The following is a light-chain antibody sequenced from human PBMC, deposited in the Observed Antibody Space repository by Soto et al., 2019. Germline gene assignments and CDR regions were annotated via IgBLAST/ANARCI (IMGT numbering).Light chain of an antibody. CDR3: QQRSNWPPIT. CDR1: QGIGDT. V-gene: IGKV3-11*01. Sequence: EVVMTQSPATLSVSPGEGATLSCRASQGIGDTLAWYQHKPGQTPRLLIYDTSTRATGVPARFSGSGSGTDFTLTISSLEPVDFAVYYCQQRSNWPPITFGQGTRLEIK. J-gene: IGKJ5*01. CDR2: DTS.